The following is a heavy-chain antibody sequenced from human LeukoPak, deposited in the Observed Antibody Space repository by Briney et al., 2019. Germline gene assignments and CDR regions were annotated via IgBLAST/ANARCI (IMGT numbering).Heavy chain of an antibody. CDR1: GGSISSSNW. V-gene: IGHV4-4*02. CDR2: IYHSGST. J-gene: IGHJ4*02. D-gene: IGHD2-2*01. Sequence: PSGTLSLTCAVSGGSISSSNWWSWVRQPPGKGLEWIGEIYHSGSTNYNPSLKSRVTISVDKSKNQFSLKLSSVTAADTAVYYCARTGYCSSTSCYLPYWGQGTLVTVSS. CDR3: ARTGYCSSTSCYLPY.